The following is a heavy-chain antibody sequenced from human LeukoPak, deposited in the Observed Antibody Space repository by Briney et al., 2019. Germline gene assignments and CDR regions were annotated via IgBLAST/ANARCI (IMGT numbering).Heavy chain of an antibody. CDR2: INHSGST. CDR1: GGSFSGYS. J-gene: IGHJ5*02. V-gene: IGHV4-34*01. Sequence: SETLSLTCAVYGGSFSGYSWNWIRQPPVKGLEWIGEINHSGSTNYNPSLKSRVTISVDTSKNQFSLKLSSVTAADTAVYYCARGRRITMVRGVIITGWFDPWGQGTLVTVSS. CDR3: ARGRRITMVRGVIITGWFDP. D-gene: IGHD3-10*01.